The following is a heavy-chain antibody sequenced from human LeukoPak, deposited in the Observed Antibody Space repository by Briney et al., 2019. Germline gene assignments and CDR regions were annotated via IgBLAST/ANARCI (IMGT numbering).Heavy chain of an antibody. V-gene: IGHV1-18*01. CDR3: VRGVRDIVVVPAAIDAFDI. D-gene: IGHD2-2*01. J-gene: IGHJ3*02. Sequence: ASVKVSCKASGYTFTSYGISWVRQAPGQGLEWMGWISAYNGNTNYAQKLQGRVTMTTDTSTSTAYMELRSLRSDDTAVYYCVRGVRDIVVVPAAIDAFDIWGQGTMVTVSS. CDR2: ISAYNGNT. CDR1: GYTFTSYG.